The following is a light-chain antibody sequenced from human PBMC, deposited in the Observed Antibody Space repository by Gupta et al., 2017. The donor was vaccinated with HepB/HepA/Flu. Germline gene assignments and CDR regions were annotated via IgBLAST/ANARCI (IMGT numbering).Light chain of an antibody. CDR3: RSPEGSHDFVV. J-gene: IGLJ2*01. V-gene: IGLV2-11*01. Sequence: QSALTQPRSVSGSPGQSVTISCTGTSSDAAAYTYVSWYQQHPGKAPKLIIYDVTKRPSGVPDRFSGSKFGNTASMTISGLQADDEAEYHCRSPEGSHDFVVFGGGTKLTVL. CDR2: DVT. CDR1: SSDAAAYTY.